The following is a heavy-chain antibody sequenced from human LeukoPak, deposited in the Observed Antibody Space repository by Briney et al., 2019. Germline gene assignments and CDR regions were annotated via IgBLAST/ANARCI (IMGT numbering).Heavy chain of an antibody. V-gene: IGHV4-59*08. J-gene: IGHJ4*02. CDR3: ARATLYYDFWSGHPTTFDY. D-gene: IGHD3-3*01. CDR2: IYYSGST. CDR1: GGSISSYY. Sequence: SETLSLTCTVSGGSISSYYWGWIRQPPGKGLEWIGYIYYSGSTNYNPSLKSRVTISVDTSKNQFSLKLSSVTAADTAVYYCARATLYYDFWSGHPTTFDYWGQGTLVTVSS.